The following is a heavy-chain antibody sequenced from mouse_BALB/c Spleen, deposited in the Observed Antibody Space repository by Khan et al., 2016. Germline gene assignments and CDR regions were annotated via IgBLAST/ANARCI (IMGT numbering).Heavy chain of an antibody. Sequence: VQLQQPGPGLVKPSQSLSLTCTVTGYSITSDYAWNWIRQFPGNKLEWMGYISYSGTTSYNPSLKSRFSITRDTSKNQFFLQLNSVTTEDTATYYCARYGSGYWYFDVWGAGTTVTVSS. D-gene: IGHD1-1*01. V-gene: IGHV3-2*02. J-gene: IGHJ1*01. CDR1: GYSITSDYA. CDR2: ISYSGTT. CDR3: ARYGSGYWYFDV.